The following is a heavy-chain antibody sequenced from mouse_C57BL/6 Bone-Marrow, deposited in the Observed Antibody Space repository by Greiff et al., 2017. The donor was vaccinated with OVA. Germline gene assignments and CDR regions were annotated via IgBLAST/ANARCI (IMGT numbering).Heavy chain of an antibody. CDR3: ARDYDKIDY. V-gene: IGHV6-3*01. J-gene: IGHJ2*01. Sequence: EVMLVESGGGLVQPGGSMKFSCVASGFTFSNYWMNWVRQSPEKGLEWVALIRLKSDNYATHYAESVKGRFTITRDDSKSSVYLQMNNLRAEDTGIYYCARDYDKIDYWGQGTTLTVSS. CDR2: IRLKSDNYAT. CDR1: GFTFSNYW. D-gene: IGHD2-4*01.